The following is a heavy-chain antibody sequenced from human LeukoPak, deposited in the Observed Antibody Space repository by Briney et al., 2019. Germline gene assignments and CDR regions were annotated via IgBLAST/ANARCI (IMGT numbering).Heavy chain of an antibody. D-gene: IGHD3-22*01. CDR2: IIPIFGTA. CDR1: GGTFSSYA. J-gene: IGHJ4*02. V-gene: IGHV1-69*13. CDR3: ARMTYYYDSSGYPGDY. Sequence: ASVKVSCKASGGTFSSYAISWVRQAPGQGLEWMGGIIPIFGTANYAQKFQGRVTITADESTSTAYMELSSLRSEDTAVYYCARMTYYYDSSGYPGDYWGQGTLVTVSS.